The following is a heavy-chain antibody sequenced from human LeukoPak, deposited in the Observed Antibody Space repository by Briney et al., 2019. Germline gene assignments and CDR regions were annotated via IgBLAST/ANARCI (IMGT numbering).Heavy chain of an antibody. CDR1: GYTFTSYG. D-gene: IGHD1-26*01. CDR2: ISAYNGNT. Sequence: ASVKVSCKASGYTFTSYGISWVRQAPGQGLERMGWISAYNGNTNYAQKLQGRVTMTTDTSTSTAYMELRSLRSDDTAVYYCARDFFSGSYYYDAFDIWGQGTMVTVSS. CDR3: ARDFFSGSYYYDAFDI. J-gene: IGHJ3*02. V-gene: IGHV1-18*01.